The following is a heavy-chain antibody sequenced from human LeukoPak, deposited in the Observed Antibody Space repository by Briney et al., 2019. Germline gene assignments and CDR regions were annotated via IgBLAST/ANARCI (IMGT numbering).Heavy chain of an antibody. V-gene: IGHV3-66*01. Sequence: GGSLRLSCAASGFTFSSYGMHWVRQAPGKGLEWVSVIYSGGSTYYADSVKGRFTISRDNSKNTLYLQMNSLRAEDTAVYYCARDGMDWGQGTLVTVSS. J-gene: IGHJ4*02. D-gene: IGHD1-26*01. CDR3: ARDGMD. CDR2: IYSGGST. CDR1: GFTFSSYG.